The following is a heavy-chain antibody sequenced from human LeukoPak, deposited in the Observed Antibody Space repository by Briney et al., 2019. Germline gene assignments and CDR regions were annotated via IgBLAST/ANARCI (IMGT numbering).Heavy chain of an antibody. CDR3: ARGIRGNIAALGY. CDR1: GYTFTGYY. D-gene: IGHD6-6*01. J-gene: IGHJ4*02. Sequence: ASVKVSCKASGYTFTGYYMHWVRQAPGQGLEWMGWINPNSGGTNYAQKFQGRVTMTRDTSISTAYMELSRLRSDGTAVYYCARGIRGNIAALGYWGQGTLVTVSS. CDR2: INPNSGGT. V-gene: IGHV1-2*02.